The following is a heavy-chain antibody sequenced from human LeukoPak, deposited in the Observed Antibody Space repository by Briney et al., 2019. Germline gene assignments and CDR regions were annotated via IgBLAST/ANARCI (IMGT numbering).Heavy chain of an antibody. CDR2: INWNGGST. CDR3: ARDPYDSSWFDP. Sequence: GGSLRLSCAASGFTFDDYGMSWVRQAPGKGLEWVSGINWNGGSTGYADSVKGRFTISRDNAKNSLYLQMNSLRDEDTAVYYCARDPYDSSWFDPWGQGTLVTVSS. CDR1: GFTFDDYG. D-gene: IGHD3-22*01. J-gene: IGHJ5*02. V-gene: IGHV3-20*04.